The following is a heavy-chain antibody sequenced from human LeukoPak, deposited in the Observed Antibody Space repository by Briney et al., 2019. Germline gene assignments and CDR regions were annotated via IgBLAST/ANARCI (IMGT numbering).Heavy chain of an antibody. J-gene: IGHJ4*02. V-gene: IGHV3-23*01. CDR3: AKAPVTTCSGAYCYPFDY. CDR2: ISVSGNT. Sequence: GGSLTLSCAASGFTFSSYEMNWVRQAPGKGLEWVSAISVSGNTYHADSVKGRFTISGDSSQNTLYLQMSRLRGEDAAVYYCAKAPVTTCSGAYCYPFDYWGQGTLVTVSS. CDR1: GFTFSSYE. D-gene: IGHD2-21*01.